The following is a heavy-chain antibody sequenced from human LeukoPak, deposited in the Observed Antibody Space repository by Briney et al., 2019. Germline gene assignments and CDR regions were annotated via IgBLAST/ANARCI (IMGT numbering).Heavy chain of an antibody. CDR1: GGSFSGYY. Sequence: PSETLSLTCAVYGGSFSGYYWSWIRQPPGKGLEWIGEINHSGSTNYNPSLKSRVTISVDTSKNQFSLKLSSVTAADTAVYYRATLRGRITMVRGTIDIWGQGTMVTVSS. D-gene: IGHD3-10*01. CDR2: INHSGST. CDR3: ATLRGRITMVRGTIDI. V-gene: IGHV4-34*01. J-gene: IGHJ3*02.